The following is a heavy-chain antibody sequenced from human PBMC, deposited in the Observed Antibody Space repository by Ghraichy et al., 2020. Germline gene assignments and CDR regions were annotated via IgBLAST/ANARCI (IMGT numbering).Heavy chain of an antibody. CDR3: ARGGYTYANPHYYFDY. D-gene: IGHD5-18*01. V-gene: IGHV3-23*01. CDR1: GFTYRNYA. Sequence: GGSLRLSCTASGFTYRNYAMNWVRQAPGKGLEWVSTVNGGGYSTLYADSGKGRFSIARDNSKNTLYLQMNNLRAEDTAVYYCARGGYTYANPHYYFDYWGQGALVSVSS. J-gene: IGHJ4*02. CDR2: VNGGGYST.